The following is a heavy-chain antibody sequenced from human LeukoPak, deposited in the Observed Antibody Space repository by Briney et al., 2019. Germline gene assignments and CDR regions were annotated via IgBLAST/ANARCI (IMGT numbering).Heavy chain of an antibody. D-gene: IGHD3-10*01. CDR2: ISAYNGNT. Sequence: ASVKASCKASGYTFTSYGISWVRQAPGQGLEWMGWISAYNGNTNYAQKLQGRVTMTTDTSTSTAYMELRSLRSDDTAVYYCARDRSLELLWFGEASDYWGQGTLVTVSS. CDR1: GYTFTSYG. J-gene: IGHJ4*02. V-gene: IGHV1-18*01. CDR3: ARDRSLELLWFGEASDY.